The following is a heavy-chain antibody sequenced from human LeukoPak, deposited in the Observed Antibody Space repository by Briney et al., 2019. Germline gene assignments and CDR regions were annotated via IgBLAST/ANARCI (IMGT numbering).Heavy chain of an antibody. J-gene: IGHJ4*02. CDR3: ARGVDTAMVPFDY. CDR2: ISSNGGST. Sequence: GGPLRLSCAASGFTFSSYAMHWVRQAPGKGLEYVSAISSNGGSTYYANSVKGRFTISRDNSKNTLYLQMGSLRAEDMAVYYCARGVDTAMVPFDYWGQGTLVTVSS. D-gene: IGHD5-18*01. V-gene: IGHV3-64*01. CDR1: GFTFSSYA.